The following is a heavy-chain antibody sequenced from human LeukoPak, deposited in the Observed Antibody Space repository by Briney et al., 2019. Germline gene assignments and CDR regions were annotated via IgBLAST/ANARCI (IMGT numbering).Heavy chain of an antibody. D-gene: IGHD3-22*01. Sequence: PSETLSLTCTVSGGSISSGSYYWSWIRQPAGKGLEWIGRIYTSGSTNYNPSLKSRVTISVDTSKNQFSLKLSSVTAADTAVYYCARERAYYDSSGYLDYWGQGTLATVSS. J-gene: IGHJ4*02. V-gene: IGHV4-61*02. CDR1: GGSISSGSYY. CDR2: IYTSGST. CDR3: ARERAYYDSSGYLDY.